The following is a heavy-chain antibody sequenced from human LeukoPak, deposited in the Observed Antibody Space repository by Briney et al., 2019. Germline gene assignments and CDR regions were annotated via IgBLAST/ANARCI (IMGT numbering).Heavy chain of an antibody. CDR1: GVTFSSYS. J-gene: IGHJ4*02. CDR2: ISSSSSYI. CDR3: ARGRYDSSGYYPIFDF. Sequence: GGSLRLSSAASGVTFSSYSMNWVRQAPGMGLEWVSSISSSSSYIYYADSVKGRFTISGDNAKNSLYLQMNSLRAEDTAVYYCARGRYDSSGYYPIFDFWGQGTLVTVSS. D-gene: IGHD3-22*01. V-gene: IGHV3-21*01.